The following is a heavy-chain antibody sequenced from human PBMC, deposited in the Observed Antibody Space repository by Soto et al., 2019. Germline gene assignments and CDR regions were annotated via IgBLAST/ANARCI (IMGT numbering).Heavy chain of an antibody. Sequence: QVQLVESGGGVVQPGRSLRLSCAASGFTFSSYAMHWVRQAPGKGLEWVAVISYDGSNKYYADSVKGRFTISRDNSKNTLYLQINSLRAEDTAVYYGARDLLCDSSGFSGGNWGQGTLVTVSS. J-gene: IGHJ4*02. CDR1: GFTFSSYA. CDR3: ARDLLCDSSGFSGGN. D-gene: IGHD3-22*01. CDR2: ISYDGSNK. V-gene: IGHV3-30-3*01.